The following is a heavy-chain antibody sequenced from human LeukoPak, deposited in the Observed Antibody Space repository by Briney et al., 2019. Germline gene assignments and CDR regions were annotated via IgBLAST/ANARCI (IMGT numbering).Heavy chain of an antibody. V-gene: IGHV3-21*01. J-gene: IGHJ4*02. Sequence: GGSLRLSCAASGFTFSSYSMNWVRQAPGKGLEWVSSISTSGTYIYYADSVKGRFTISRDNAKNSLYLQMNSLRAEDTAVYYCTRGGIAGYFDYWGQGALLTVSS. CDR2: ISTSGTYI. CDR1: GFTFSSYS. CDR3: TRGGIAGYFDY. D-gene: IGHD6-13*01.